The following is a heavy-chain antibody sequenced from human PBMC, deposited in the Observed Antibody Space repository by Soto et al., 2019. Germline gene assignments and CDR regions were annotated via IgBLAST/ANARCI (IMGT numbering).Heavy chain of an antibody. CDR1: GFTFSSYA. D-gene: IGHD2-15*01. Sequence: QVQLVESGGGVVQPGRSLRLSCAASGFTFSSYAMHWVRQAPGKGLEWVAVISYDGSNKYYADSVKGRFTISRDNSKNTLYLQMNSLRAEDTAVYYCARDGYCSGGSCYSWDFEYYYGMDVWGQGTTVTVSS. CDR3: ARDGYCSGGSCYSWDFEYYYGMDV. J-gene: IGHJ6*02. V-gene: IGHV3-30-3*01. CDR2: ISYDGSNK.